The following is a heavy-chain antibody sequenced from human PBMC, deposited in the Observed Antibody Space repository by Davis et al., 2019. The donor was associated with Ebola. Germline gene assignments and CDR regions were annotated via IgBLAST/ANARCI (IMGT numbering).Heavy chain of an antibody. CDR2: ISYDGSNK. D-gene: IGHD6-6*01. CDR3: ASAGDSSSAKYYYYGMDV. V-gene: IGHV3-30*12. J-gene: IGHJ6*02. Sequence: GESLKISCAASGFTFSSYGMHWVRQAPGKGLEWVAVISYDGSNKYYADSVKGRFTISRDNAKNSLYLQMNSLRAEDTAVYYCASAGDSSSAKYYYYGMDVWGQGTTVTVSS. CDR1: GFTFSSYG.